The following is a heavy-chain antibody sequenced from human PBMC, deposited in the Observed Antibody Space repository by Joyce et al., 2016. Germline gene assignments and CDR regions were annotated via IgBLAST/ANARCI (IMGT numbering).Heavy chain of an antibody. V-gene: IGHV3-30*04. Sequence: QEQLEESGGGVVQPGTSLRLSCTASGSIFGGDAMNWVRQGPGKGLEWVAIISYDGPNKFYADSVRGRFTISRDNYKNTLFLQMNSLTIEDAGVYYCARRSGIPAGRRPGAFDMWGQGTVVTVSS. CDR2: ISYDGPNK. D-gene: IGHD6-13*01. CDR3: ARRSGIPAGRRPGAFDM. J-gene: IGHJ3*02. CDR1: GSIFGGDA.